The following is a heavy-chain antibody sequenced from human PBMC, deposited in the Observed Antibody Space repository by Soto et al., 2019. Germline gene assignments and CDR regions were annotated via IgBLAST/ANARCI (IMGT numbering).Heavy chain of an antibody. CDR3: AKDLPNWELPWFDP. V-gene: IGHV3-30*18. CDR2: ISYDGSNK. CDR1: GFTFSSYD. Sequence: QVQLVESGGGVVQPGRSLRLSCAASGFTFSSYDMHWVRQAPGKGLEWVAVISYDGSNKYYADSVKGRFTISRDNSKNTLYLQMNSLRAEDTAVYYCAKDLPNWELPWFDPWGQGTLVTVSS. D-gene: IGHD1-7*01. J-gene: IGHJ5*02.